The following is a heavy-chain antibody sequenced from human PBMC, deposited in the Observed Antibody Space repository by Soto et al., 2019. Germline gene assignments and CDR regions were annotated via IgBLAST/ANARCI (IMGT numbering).Heavy chain of an antibody. V-gene: IGHV1-2*02. J-gene: IGHJ4*02. CDR1: GYTFTGYY. D-gene: IGHD1-26*01. CDR3: ARVSIAGANTADY. CDR2: INPNSGGT. Sequence: ASVKVSCKASGYTFTGYYMHWVRQAPGQGLEWMGWINPNSGGTNYAQKFQGRVTMTSDTSITTAYMELSRLTSDETAVYYCARVSIAGANTADYWGQGNLVTVSS.